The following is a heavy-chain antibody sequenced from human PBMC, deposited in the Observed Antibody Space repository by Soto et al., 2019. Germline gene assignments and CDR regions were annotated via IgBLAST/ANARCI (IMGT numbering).Heavy chain of an antibody. J-gene: IGHJ4*02. CDR3: AKSIYDILTGSDY. Sequence: GSLRLSCAASGFTYSSYAMSWVRQAPGKGLEWVSGISDSGGSTYYADSVKGRFTISRDNSKDTLYLQMNSLRAEDTAVYYCAKSIYDILTGSDYWGQGTQVTVSS. V-gene: IGHV3-23*01. CDR1: GFTYSSYA. D-gene: IGHD3-9*01. CDR2: ISDSGGST.